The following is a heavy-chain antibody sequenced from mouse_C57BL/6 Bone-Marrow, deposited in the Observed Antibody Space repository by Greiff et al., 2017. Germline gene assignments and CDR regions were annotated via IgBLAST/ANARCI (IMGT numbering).Heavy chain of an antibody. CDR3: ARRANGSTLYYAMDY. CDR1: GFSLSTSGMG. D-gene: IGHD1-1*01. V-gene: IGHV8-12*01. CDR2: IYWDDDK. J-gene: IGHJ4*01. Sequence: QVTLKVCGPGILQSSQTLSLTCSFSGFSLSTSGMGVSWIRQPSGKGLEWLAHIYWDDDKRYNPSLKSRLTISKDTSRNQVFLKITSVDTADTATYYCARRANGSTLYYAMDYWGQGTSVTVSS.